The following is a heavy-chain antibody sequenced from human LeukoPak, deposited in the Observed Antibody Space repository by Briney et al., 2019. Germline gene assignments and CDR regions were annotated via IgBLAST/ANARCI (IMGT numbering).Heavy chain of an antibody. CDR3: ARGILGYYYFDL. CDR1: GGSFTGYY. D-gene: IGHD3-3*02. V-gene: IGHV4-34*01. CDR2: IRYSGAT. J-gene: IGHJ2*01. Sequence: PSETLSLTCAVSGGSFTGYYWTWVRQPPGKGLEWIGEIRYSGATSYKPSLRSRATISGDTSVNRFSLRLTSVTAADSALYFCARGILGYYYFDLWGRGTLVTVSS.